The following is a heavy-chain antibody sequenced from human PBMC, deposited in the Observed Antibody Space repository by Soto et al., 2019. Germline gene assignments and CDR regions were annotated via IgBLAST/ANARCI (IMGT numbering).Heavy chain of an antibody. CDR2: INSDGSIR. CDR3: VGDCCAGPES. J-gene: IGHJ1*01. CDR1: GFSFNNYW. D-gene: IGHD2-21*02. Sequence: EVQLVESGGGLVQPGGSLRLSCAASGFSFNNYWMFWVRQPPGKGLVWVSDINSDGSIRTYADSVKGRFTISRDNADYPLTPHISSLGAGDAALDCCVGDCCAGPESWGQGTLVTVSS. V-gene: IGHV3-74*01.